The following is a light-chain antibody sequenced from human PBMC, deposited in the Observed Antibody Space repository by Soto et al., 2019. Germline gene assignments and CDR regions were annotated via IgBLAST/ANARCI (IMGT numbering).Light chain of an antibody. CDR3: QQLNTLPFT. Sequence: DIPFTQSPSLLSECVSDRGTIXSRASHDISTYLAWYQQKPGKAPKLMIYEASTLQSGVPSRFSGSGSGTEFTLTISGLLPEDFATYHCQQLNTLPFTFGQGTRLEIK. V-gene: IGKV1-9*01. CDR2: EAS. J-gene: IGKJ5*01. CDR1: HDISTY.